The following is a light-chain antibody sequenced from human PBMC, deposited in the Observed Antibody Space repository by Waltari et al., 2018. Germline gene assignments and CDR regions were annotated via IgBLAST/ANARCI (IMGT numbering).Light chain of an antibody. CDR2: GAS. CDR1: QSISSSY. Sequence: EMVLTQSPVTLSLSPGERAILSCRASQSISSSYLTWFQQTPGQAPRLLIYGASTRATGLPARFSGAGCGTNFTLTISRLEPEDFAVYYCQQYGRSPLTFGGGTKVEIK. V-gene: IGKV3-20*01. CDR3: QQYGRSPLT. J-gene: IGKJ4*01.